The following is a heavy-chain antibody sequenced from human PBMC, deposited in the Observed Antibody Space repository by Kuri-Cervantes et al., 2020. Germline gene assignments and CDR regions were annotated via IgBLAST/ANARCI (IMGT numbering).Heavy chain of an antibody. CDR1: GGTFSSYA. V-gene: IGHV1-3*01. D-gene: IGHD1-1*01. J-gene: IGHJ4*02. CDR2: INAGNGNT. CDR3: ARDLGNQLSPHPY. Sequence: ASVKVSCKASGGTFSSYAISWVRQAPGQRLEWMGWINAGNGNTKYSQKSQGRVTITRDTSASTAYMELSSLRSEDTAIYYCARDLGNQLSPHPYWGQGTLVTVSS.